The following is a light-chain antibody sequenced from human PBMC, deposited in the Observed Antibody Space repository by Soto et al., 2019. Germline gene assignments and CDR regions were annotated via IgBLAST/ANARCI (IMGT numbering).Light chain of an antibody. J-gene: IGKJ2*01. Sequence: DVVLTQSPLSLPVTLGQPASISCRSSQSLVYIDGDTYLSWFQLRPGQSPRRLIYKISRRDPGVPDRCSGSGSGTDFTLKISRGEAEDVVIYYCMQGTHWPTYTFGPGTKLDI. CDR2: KIS. V-gene: IGKV2-30*01. CDR3: MQGTHWPTYT. CDR1: QSLVYIDGDTY.